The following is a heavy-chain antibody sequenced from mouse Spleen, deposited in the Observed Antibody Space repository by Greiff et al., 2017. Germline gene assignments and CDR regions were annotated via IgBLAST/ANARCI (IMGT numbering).Heavy chain of an antibody. CDR2: ISSGGGNT. D-gene: IGHD1-1*01. J-gene: IGHJ4*01. V-gene: IGHV5-9-3*01. Sequence: EVQGVESGGGLVKLGGSLKLSCAASGFTFSSYAMSWVRQTPEKRLEWVATISSGGGNTYYPDSVKGRFTISRDNAKNTLYLQMSSLKSEDTAMYYCARRDYYGSSYAMDYWGQGTSVTVSS. CDR1: GFTFSSYA. CDR3: ARRDYYGSSYAMDY.